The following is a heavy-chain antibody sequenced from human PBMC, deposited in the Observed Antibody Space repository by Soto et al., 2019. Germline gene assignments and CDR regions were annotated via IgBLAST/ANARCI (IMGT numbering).Heavy chain of an antibody. V-gene: IGHV1-69*13. CDR2: IIPIFGTA. D-gene: IGHD5-12*01. Sequence: SVKVSCKASGGTFSSYAISWVRQAPGQGLEWMGGIIPIFGTANYAQKFQGRVTITADESTSTAYMELSSLRSEDTAVYYCARDGGVIVATIYDGSAYYFDYWGQGTLVTVSS. CDR3: ARDGGVIVATIYDGSAYYFDY. CDR1: GGTFSSYA. J-gene: IGHJ4*02.